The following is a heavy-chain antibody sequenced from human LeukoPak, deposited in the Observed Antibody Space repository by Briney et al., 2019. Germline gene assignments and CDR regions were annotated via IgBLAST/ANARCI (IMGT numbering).Heavy chain of an antibody. V-gene: IGHV4-34*01. CDR1: GGSFSGYY. D-gene: IGHD6-19*01. J-gene: IGHJ4*02. CDR3: ARHFTTLGRGEGSGWLHKPYYFDY. Sequence: SETLSLTCAVYGGSFSGYYWSWIRQPPGKGLEWIGEINHSGSTNYNPSLKSRATISVDTSKNQFSLKLSSVTAADTAVYYCARHFTTLGRGEGSGWLHKPYYFDYWGQGTLVTVSS. CDR2: INHSGST.